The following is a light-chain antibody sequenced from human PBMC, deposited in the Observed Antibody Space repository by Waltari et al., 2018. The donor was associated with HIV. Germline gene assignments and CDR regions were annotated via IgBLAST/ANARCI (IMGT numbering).Light chain of an antibody. Sequence: EIVLTQSPATLSLSPGERATLSCRASERIDTTFFACYQQKRGHASRLLIVGATSTATGIPDRFSGRSSGTYFTLTIGRLYAEYFAFYCCQQYLGSPRTFGQGTKVEIK. CDR3: QQYLGSPRT. CDR1: ERIDTTF. V-gene: IGKV3-20*01. CDR2: GAT. J-gene: IGKJ1*01.